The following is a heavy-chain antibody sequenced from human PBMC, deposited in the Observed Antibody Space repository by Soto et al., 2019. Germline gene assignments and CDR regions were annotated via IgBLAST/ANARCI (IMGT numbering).Heavy chain of an antibody. D-gene: IGHD3-10*01. CDR3: ASAGSYYGMDV. Sequence: SVKISCKASGGTLSINVISWVRQAPGQGLEWMGGIIPIFGTTNYAQKFQGRVTTTADEFTNTAYMELSRLRSEDTAVYYCASAGSYYGMDVWGQGTTVTVSS. CDR2: IIPIFGTT. J-gene: IGHJ6*02. V-gene: IGHV1-69*13. CDR1: GGTLSINV.